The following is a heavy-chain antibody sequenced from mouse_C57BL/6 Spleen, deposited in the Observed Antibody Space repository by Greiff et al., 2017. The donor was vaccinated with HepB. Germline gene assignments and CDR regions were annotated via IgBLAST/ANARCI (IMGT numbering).Heavy chain of an antibody. CDR3: ARMDYGNFDV. CDR1: GYTFSDYN. V-gene: IGHV1-18*01. Sequence: EVQLQQSGPELVKPGASVKIPCKASGYTFSDYNMDWVKQSHGKSLEWIGDINPNNGGTIYNQKFKGKATLTVDKSSSTAYMELRSLTSEDTAVYYCARMDYGNFDVWGTGTTVTVSS. J-gene: IGHJ1*03. D-gene: IGHD2-4*01. CDR2: INPNNGGT.